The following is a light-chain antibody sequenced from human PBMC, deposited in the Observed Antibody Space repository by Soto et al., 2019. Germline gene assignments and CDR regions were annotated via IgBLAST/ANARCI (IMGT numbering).Light chain of an antibody. J-gene: IGKJ5*01. V-gene: IGKV1-39*01. CDR3: QQSYSTPIT. CDR1: QSISSY. Sequence: DIQMTQSASSLSASVGDRVTITCRASQSISSYLTWYQQKQGKAPKLLIYAASSLQSGVPSRFSGSGYGTDFNLTISSLQTEDFATYYCQQSYSTPITFGQGTRLEIK. CDR2: AAS.